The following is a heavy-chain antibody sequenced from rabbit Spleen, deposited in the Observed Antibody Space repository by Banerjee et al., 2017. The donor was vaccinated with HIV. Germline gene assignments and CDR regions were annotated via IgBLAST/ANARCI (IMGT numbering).Heavy chain of an antibody. D-gene: IGHD2-1*01. J-gene: IGHJ4*01. CDR3: ARGLGGGDGFHL. Sequence: QEQLEESGGDLVKPGASLTLTCKASGFSFSSSYYMCWVRQAPGKGLELIACIYTSSGSTYYASWVNGRFTISKTSSTTVTLQMTSLTAADTATYFCARGLGGGDGFHLWGPGTLVTVS. V-gene: IGHV1S45*01. CDR2: IYTSSGST. CDR1: GFSFSSSYY.